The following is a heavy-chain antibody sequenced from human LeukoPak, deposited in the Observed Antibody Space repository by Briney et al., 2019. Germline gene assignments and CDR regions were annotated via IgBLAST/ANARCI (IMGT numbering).Heavy chain of an antibody. CDR2: ISAGGGST. CDR1: GFTFSSYA. CDR3: AKGTGQLGVREVFDF. V-gene: IGHV3-23*01. D-gene: IGHD3-16*01. J-gene: IGHJ3*01. Sequence: PGGSLRLSCAASGFTFSSYAMTWLRQAPGKGLEWVSSISAGGGSTYYADSVKGRFTISRDNSKNTLFAQVNSLRGEDTAVYFCAKGTGQLGVREVFDFWGQGTTVIVSS.